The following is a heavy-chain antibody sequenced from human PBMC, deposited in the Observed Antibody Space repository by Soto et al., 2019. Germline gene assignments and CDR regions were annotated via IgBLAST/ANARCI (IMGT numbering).Heavy chain of an antibody. CDR2: INAGSGDT. J-gene: IGHJ4*02. V-gene: IGHV1-3*01. CDR1: GYAFTNYL. CDR3: ASGNCGGICYNDY. Sequence: ASVKVSCKASGYAFTNYLMNWVRQAPGQRPEWMGWINAGSGDTKYSQKFQGRVTITRDTSASTAYMELSSLRFEDTAVYYCASGNCGGICYNDYWGQGTLVTVSS. D-gene: IGHD2-21*01.